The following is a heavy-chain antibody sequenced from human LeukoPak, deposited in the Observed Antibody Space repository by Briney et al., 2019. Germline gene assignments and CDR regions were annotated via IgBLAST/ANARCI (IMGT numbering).Heavy chain of an antibody. J-gene: IGHJ4*02. D-gene: IGHD6-6*01. Sequence: SVKLSCKASGGTFSSYTISWVRQAPGQGLEWMGRIIPILGIANYTQKFQGRVTITADKSTSTAYMELSSLRSEDTAVYYCAISEYSSSPFDYWGQGTLVTVSS. CDR2: IIPILGIA. V-gene: IGHV1-69*02. CDR1: GGTFSSYT. CDR3: AISEYSSSPFDY.